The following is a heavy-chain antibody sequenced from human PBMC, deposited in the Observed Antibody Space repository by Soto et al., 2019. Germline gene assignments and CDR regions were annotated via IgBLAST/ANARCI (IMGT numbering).Heavy chain of an antibody. CDR2: INHSGGT. V-gene: IGHV4-34*01. J-gene: IGHJ6*03. Sequence: PSETLSLTCAVYSGSFSGYHWNWIRQPPGKGLEWIGEINHSGGTNYNPSLKSRVTISVDTSKNQFSLELSSVTAADTAVYYCARGNSGWGVLRGYYNMDVWGKGTTVTVSS. D-gene: IGHD3-10*01. CDR3: ARGNSGWGVLRGYYNMDV. CDR1: SGSFSGYH.